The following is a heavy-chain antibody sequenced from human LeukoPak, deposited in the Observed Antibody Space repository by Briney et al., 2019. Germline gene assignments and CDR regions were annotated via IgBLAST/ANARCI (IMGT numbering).Heavy chain of an antibody. CDR2: FGGRGGTT. CDR3: ARRAVVSVVVPAAISWFDP. CDR1: GFTFNNYA. J-gene: IGHJ5*02. Sequence: PGGSLRLSCAASGFTFNNYAMSWVRQAPGKGLEWVSTFGGRGGTTYYADSVKGRFTISTDNSKNTLYLQMNGLRAEDTAIYYCARRAVVSVVVPAAISWFDPWGQGTLVTVSS. D-gene: IGHD2-2*02. V-gene: IGHV3-23*01.